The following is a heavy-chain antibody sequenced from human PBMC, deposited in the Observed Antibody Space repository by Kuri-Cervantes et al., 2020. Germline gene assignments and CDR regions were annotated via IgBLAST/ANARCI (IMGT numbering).Heavy chain of an antibody. CDR1: GFTFSNFS. J-gene: IGHJ6*02. Sequence: LSLTCAASGFTFSNFSMNWVRQAPGKGLECVSFITTSSTCISYADSVKGRFTISRDNAKNSLYLQMNSLRAEDTAVYYCARDFTSRIGYSSSWYRTYYYYGMDVWGQGTTVTVSS. CDR2: ITTSSTCI. D-gene: IGHD6-13*01. V-gene: IGHV3-21*01. CDR3: ARDFTSRIGYSSSWYRTYYYYGMDV.